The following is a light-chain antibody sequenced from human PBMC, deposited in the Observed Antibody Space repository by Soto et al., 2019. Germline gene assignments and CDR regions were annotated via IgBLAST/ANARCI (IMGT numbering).Light chain of an antibody. CDR1: QSVSSNY. J-gene: IGKJ1*01. CDR2: GAS. V-gene: IGKV3-20*01. Sequence: EGVLPQCPRALTKSPWARANISCMASQSVSSNYVAWYQQIPGQTPRLLIYGASSRATGIPDRFSGSGSGTDFTLTISRLEPEDFAVYYCQQHGSSPWMFGQGTNVDI. CDR3: QQHGSSPWM.